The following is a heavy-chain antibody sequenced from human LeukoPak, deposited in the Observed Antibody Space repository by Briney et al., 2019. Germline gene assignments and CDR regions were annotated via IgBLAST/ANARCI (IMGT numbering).Heavy chain of an antibody. CDR2: ISSSSTHI. V-gene: IGHV3-21*01. D-gene: IGHD2-2*01. J-gene: IGHJ4*02. Sequence: PGGSLRLSCAASEFTFSSYTMNWVRQAPGKGLEWVSSISSSSTHIYYAGSVKGRFTISRDNAKNSLYLQMNSLRVEDTAMYYCVKDARECTSSTCANVNFDYWGQGTLVTVSS. CDR1: EFTFSSYT. CDR3: VKDARECTSSTCANVNFDY.